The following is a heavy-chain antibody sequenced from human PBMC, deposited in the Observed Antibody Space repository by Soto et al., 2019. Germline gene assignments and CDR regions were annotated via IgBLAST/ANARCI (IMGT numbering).Heavy chain of an antibody. J-gene: IGHJ5*02. CDR2: TYYRSKFYI. D-gene: IGHD1-7*01. Sequence: SQTLSLTCAISGDSVSSNSAAWNSIRQSPSRGLEWLGRTYYRSKFYIDYALSVKSRITITSDTSKNLLSLQLTSVTPEDTAVYYCVREAHAWNYDWFDPWGQGNLVTVSS. V-gene: IGHV6-1*01. CDR1: GDSVSSNSAA. CDR3: VREAHAWNYDWFDP.